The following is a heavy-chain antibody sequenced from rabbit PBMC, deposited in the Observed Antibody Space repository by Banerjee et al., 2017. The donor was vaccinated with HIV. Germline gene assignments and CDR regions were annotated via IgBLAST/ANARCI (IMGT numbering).Heavy chain of an antibody. V-gene: IGHV1S45*01. Sequence: EQLEESGGDLVKPEGSLTLTCTASGFSFTSSYFMCWVRQAPGKGLEWIGCIYTGDGSTDYASWVKSRFTISKASSTTVTLQMTSLTAADTATYFCGRGLPYGNGGGYVDLWGQGTLVTVS. CDR2: IYTGDGST. J-gene: IGHJ4*01. CDR1: GFSFTSSYF. D-gene: IGHD6-1*01. CDR3: GRGLPYGNGGGYVDL.